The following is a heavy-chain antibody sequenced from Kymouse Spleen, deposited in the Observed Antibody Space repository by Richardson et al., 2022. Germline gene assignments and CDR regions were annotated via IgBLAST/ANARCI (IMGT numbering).Heavy chain of an antibody. D-gene: IGHD5-24*01. CDR2: IYYSGST. V-gene: IGHV4-39*01. CDR3: ARGYRGGNWFDP. J-gene: IGHJ5*02. CDR1: GGSISSSSYY. Sequence: QLQLQESGPGLVKPSETLSLTCTVSGGSISSSSYYWGWIRQPPGKGLEWIGSIYYSGSTYYNPSLKSRVTISVDTSKNQFSLKLSSVTAADTAVYYCARGYRGGNWFDPWGQGTLVTVSS.